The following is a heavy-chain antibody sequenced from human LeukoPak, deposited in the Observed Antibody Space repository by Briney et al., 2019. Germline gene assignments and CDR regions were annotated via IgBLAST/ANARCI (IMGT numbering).Heavy chain of an antibody. CDR1: GYSFTGYY. CDR2: INPAGGTT. Sequence: ASVKVSCKASGYSFTGYYIHWVRQTPGQGLEWLGIINPAGGTTSYAPRFQDRFTMTSDTSTNTVYMELSSLRSEDTAVYYCARDLTSSSGWDFDYWGQGTLVSVSS. D-gene: IGHD6-19*01. CDR3: ARDLTSSSGWDFDY. J-gene: IGHJ4*02. V-gene: IGHV1-46*01.